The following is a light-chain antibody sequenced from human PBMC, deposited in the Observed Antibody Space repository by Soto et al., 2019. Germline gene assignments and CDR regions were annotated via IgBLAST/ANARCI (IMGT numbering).Light chain of an antibody. CDR2: DVN. Sequence: QSALTQPACVSGSPGQSITISCTGTSSDVGAYNYVSWCQQHPGKAPKLIIYDVNNRPSGVSTRFSGSKSDNTASLTISGLQAEDEADYYCSSYTTSSSVVFGGGTKLTVL. CDR3: SSYTTSSSVV. J-gene: IGLJ2*01. CDR1: SSDVGAYNY. V-gene: IGLV2-14*01.